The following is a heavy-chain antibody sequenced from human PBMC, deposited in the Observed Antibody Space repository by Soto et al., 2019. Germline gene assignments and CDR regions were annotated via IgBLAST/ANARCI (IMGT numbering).Heavy chain of an antibody. CDR1: GFSLSTSGVG. J-gene: IGHJ4*02. D-gene: IGHD6-13*01. CDR2: IYWDDDK. CDR3: AHRRIEQQLDGMDYFDY. V-gene: IGHV2-5*02. Sequence: QITLKESGPTLVKPTQTLTLTCTFSGFSLSTSGVGVGWIRQPPGKALEWLALIYWDDDKRYSPSLKSRLTITKDTYKNQVVLTMTNMDPVDTATYYCAHRRIEQQLDGMDYFDYWGQGTLVTVSS.